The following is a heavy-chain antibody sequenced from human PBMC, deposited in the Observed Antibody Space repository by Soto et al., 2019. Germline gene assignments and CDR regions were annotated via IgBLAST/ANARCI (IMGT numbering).Heavy chain of an antibody. V-gene: IGHV4-4*02. D-gene: IGHD2-15*01. CDR3: ARVRRGCSANNWLDP. Sequence: SETLSLTCTLSGGSVRAPDWWNWVRQSPDKGLEWIAEVHISGHSNYNPSLRSRVSVSIDSSKNQFYLNLNSVTAADTAIYYCARVRRGCSANNWLDPWGQGTPVTVSS. J-gene: IGHJ5*02. CDR2: VHISGHS. CDR1: GGSVRAPDW.